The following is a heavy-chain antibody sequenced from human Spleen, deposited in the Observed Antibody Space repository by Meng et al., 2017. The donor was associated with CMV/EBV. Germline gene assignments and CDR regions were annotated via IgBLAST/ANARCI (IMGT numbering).Heavy chain of an antibody. V-gene: IGHV1-2*02. D-gene: IGHD5-24*01. Sequence: ASVKVSCKASEYTFTGYYIHWVRQAPGQGLEWMGWIDPNGGGTNYAQKFQDRITLTRDTSMSTAYMELSGLTSDDTAVYYCARFARWLPFDYWGQGTLVTVSS. CDR3: ARFARWLPFDY. J-gene: IGHJ4*02. CDR2: IDPNGGGT. CDR1: EYTFTGYY.